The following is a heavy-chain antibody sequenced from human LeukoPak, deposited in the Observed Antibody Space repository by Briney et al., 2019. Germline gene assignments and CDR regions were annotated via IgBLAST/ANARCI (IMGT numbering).Heavy chain of an antibody. D-gene: IGHD1-26*01. CDR3: ARGHSGSYPYYFDY. J-gene: IGHJ4*02. CDR2: INPNSGGT. Sequence: VASVKVSCKASGYTFTGYYMHWVRQAPGQGLEWMGWINPNSGGTNYAQKFQGRVTMTRDTSISTAYMELSRLRSDDTAVYYCARGHSGSYPYYFDYWGQGTLVTVSS. V-gene: IGHV1-2*02. CDR1: GYTFTGYY.